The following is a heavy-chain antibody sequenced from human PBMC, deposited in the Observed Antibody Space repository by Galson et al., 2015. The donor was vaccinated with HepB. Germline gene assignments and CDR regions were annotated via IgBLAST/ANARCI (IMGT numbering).Heavy chain of an antibody. J-gene: IGHJ4*02. Sequence: SLRLSCAASGFTFRSYAMHWVRQAPGKGLEWVAVISYDGSNKYYADSVKGRFTISRDNSKNTLYLQMNSLRAEDTAVYYWARDLSSLPGDYWGQGTLVTVAS. CDR3: ARDLSSLPGDY. CDR2: ISYDGSNK. CDR1: GFTFRSYA. V-gene: IGHV3-30-3*01.